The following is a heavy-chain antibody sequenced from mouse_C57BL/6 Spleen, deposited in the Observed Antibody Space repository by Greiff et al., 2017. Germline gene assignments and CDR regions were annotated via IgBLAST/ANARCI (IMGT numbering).Heavy chain of an antibody. D-gene: IGHD3-3*01. CDR2: IDPSDSYT. Sequence: QVQLQQPGAELVRPGTSVTLSCKASGYTFTSYWMHWVKQRPGQGLVWIGVIDPSDSYTNYNQKFKGKATLTVDTSSSTASMQLSSLTSDDSAVFYCAEGSNYAMDYWGQGTSVTVSA. CDR3: AEGSNYAMDY. V-gene: IGHV1-59*01. CDR1: GYTFTSYW. J-gene: IGHJ4*01.